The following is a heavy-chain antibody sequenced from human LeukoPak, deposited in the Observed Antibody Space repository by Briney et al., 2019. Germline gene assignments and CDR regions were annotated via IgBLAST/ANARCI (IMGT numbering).Heavy chain of an antibody. CDR3: ARGCRSYYGSGSCLSY. Sequence: ASVKVSCKASGYTFTSYGISWVRPAPGQGLEWMGWISAYNGNTNYAQKLQGRVTMTTDTSTSTGYMELRSLRSDDTAVYYCARGCRSYYGSGSCLSYWGQGTLVTVSS. V-gene: IGHV1-18*01. D-gene: IGHD3-10*01. CDR2: ISAYNGNT. J-gene: IGHJ4*02. CDR1: GYTFTSYG.